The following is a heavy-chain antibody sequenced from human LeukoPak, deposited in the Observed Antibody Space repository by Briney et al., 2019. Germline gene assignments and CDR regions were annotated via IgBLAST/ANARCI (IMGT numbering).Heavy chain of an antibody. V-gene: IGHV3-23*01. CDR3: ARNQQLGGHSYYYYGMDV. CDR1: GFTSIAYA. D-gene: IGHD3-16*01. J-gene: IGHJ6*02. CDR2: ISGGGVTT. Sequence: GVSLRLSCVGSGFTSIAYALTWARQAPGKGLEWVSGISGGGVTTYYADSVKGRFTISRDNSKNTLYLQMNSLRADDTAIYYCARNQQLGGHSYYYYGMDVWGQGATVTVSS.